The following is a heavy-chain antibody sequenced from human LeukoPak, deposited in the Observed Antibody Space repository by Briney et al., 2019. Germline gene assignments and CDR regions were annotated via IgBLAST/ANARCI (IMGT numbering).Heavy chain of an antibody. D-gene: IGHD3-10*01. CDR3: ARDWKYYTSGSPSGY. CDR2: INPNSGDT. Sequence: GASVKVSCKASGYTFPGFYIHWVRQAPGQELEWMGWINPNSGDTNYAQKFQGRVTMTRDTSISTAYMEMSGLRSDDTAVYYCARDWKYYTSGSPSGYWGQGTLVTVSS. V-gene: IGHV1-2*02. CDR1: GYTFPGFY. J-gene: IGHJ4*02.